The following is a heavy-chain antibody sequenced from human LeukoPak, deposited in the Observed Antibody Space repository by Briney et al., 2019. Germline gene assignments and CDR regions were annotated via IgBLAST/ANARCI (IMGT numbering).Heavy chain of an antibody. CDR1: GFTVSSNY. V-gene: IGHV3-7*04. D-gene: IGHD2-2*01. Sequence: GGSLRLSCAASGFTVSSNYTSWVRQAPGKGLEWVANIKQDGSEKYYVDSVKGRFTISRDNAKNSLYLQMNSLRAEDTAVYYCARGGNSWYSYYYGMDVWGQGTTVTVSS. J-gene: IGHJ6*02. CDR3: ARGGNSWYSYYYGMDV. CDR2: IKQDGSEK.